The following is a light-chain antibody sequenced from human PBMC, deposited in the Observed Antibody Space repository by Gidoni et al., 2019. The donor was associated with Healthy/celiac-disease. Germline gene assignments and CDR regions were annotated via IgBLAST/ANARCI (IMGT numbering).Light chain of an antibody. CDR3: QQRSR. CDR2: DAS. J-gene: IGKJ1*01. Sequence: EIVLTQSPATLSLSPGERATLSCRASQSVSSYLAWYQQKPGQAPRLLIYDASNRATGIPARVSGSGSGTDFTITISSLEPEDFAVYYCQQRSRFGQGTKVEIK. CDR1: QSVSSY. V-gene: IGKV3-11*01.